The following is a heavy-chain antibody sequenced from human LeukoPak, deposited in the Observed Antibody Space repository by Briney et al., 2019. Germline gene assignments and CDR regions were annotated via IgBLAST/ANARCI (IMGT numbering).Heavy chain of an antibody. D-gene: IGHD3-10*01. Sequence: ASVTVSCKASGYTFTGYYMHWVRQAPGQGLEWMGWMNPNSGNTGYAQKFQGRVTMTRNTSISTAYMELSSLRSEDTAVYYCGGGGGGGVRGVIITFIVDYYFDYWGQGTLVTVSS. J-gene: IGHJ4*02. V-gene: IGHV1-8*02. CDR2: MNPNSGNT. CDR1: GYTFTGYY. CDR3: GGGGGGGVRGVIITFIVDYYFDY.